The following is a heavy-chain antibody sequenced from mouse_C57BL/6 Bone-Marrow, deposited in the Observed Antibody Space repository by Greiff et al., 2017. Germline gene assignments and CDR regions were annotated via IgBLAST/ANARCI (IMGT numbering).Heavy chain of an antibody. CDR1: GYTFTSYD. V-gene: IGHV1-85*01. CDR2: IYPRDGST. D-gene: IGHD1-1*01. CDR3: ATITTVVASYYFDY. J-gene: IGHJ2*01. Sequence: VQRVESGPELVKPGASVKLSCKASGYTFTSYDINWVKQRPGQGLEWIGWIYPRDGSTKYNEKFKGKATLTVDTSSSTAYMELHSLTSEDSAVYFCATITTVVASYYFDYWGQGTTLTVSS.